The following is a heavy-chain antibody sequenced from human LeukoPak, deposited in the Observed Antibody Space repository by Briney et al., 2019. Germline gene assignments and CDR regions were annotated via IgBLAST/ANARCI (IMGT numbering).Heavy chain of an antibody. D-gene: IGHD5-18*01. CDR3: ARDLAYSRLDY. V-gene: IGHV3-7*01. Sequence: PGGSLRLSCAVSGLTFSSSWMDWVRQAPGKGLEWVASINPDGNKKYSADSVKGRFTISRDNAENSPYLQMNSLRVEDTAFYYCARDLAYSRLDYWGQGMLVTVSS. J-gene: IGHJ4*02. CDR1: GLTFSSSW. CDR2: INPDGNKK.